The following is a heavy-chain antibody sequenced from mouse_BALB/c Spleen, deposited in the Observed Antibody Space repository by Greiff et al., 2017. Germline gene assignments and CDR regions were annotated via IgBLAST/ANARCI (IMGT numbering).Heavy chain of an antibody. V-gene: IGHV1S81*02. CDR1: GYTFTSYY. Sequence: VKLQESGAELVKPGASVKLSCKASGYTFTSYYMYWVKQRPGQGLEWIGEINPSNGGTNFNEKFKSKATLTVDKSSSTAYMQLSSLTSEDSAVYYCTRGGYRDYGGQGTTLTVSS. J-gene: IGHJ2*01. CDR3: TRGGYRDY. D-gene: IGHD2-2*01. CDR2: INPSNGGT.